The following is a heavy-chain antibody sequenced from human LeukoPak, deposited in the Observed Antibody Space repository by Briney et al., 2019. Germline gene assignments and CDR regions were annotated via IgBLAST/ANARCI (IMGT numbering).Heavy chain of an antibody. J-gene: IGHJ4*02. D-gene: IGHD6-19*01. CDR3: ATTTQWLVPYNFDY. Sequence: ASVKVSCKVSGYTLTELSMHWVRRAPGKGLEWMGGFHPEDGETIYAQKFQGRVTMTEDTSIDTAYMELSSLRSEDTAMYYCATTTQWLVPYNFDYWDQGTLVTVSS. CDR2: FHPEDGET. V-gene: IGHV1-24*01. CDR1: GYTLTELS.